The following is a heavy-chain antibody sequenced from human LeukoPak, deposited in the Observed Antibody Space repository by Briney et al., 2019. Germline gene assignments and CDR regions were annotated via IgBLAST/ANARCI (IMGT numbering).Heavy chain of an antibody. J-gene: IGHJ6*02. CDR3: ARGAYYHDSSGYGMDV. CDR2: IGTAGDT. Sequence: QTGGSLRLSCAASGFTFSSYDMHWVRQATGKGLEWVSAIGTAGDTYYPGSVKGRFTISRENAKNSLYLQMNSLRAGDTAVYYCARGAYYHDSSGYGMDVWGQGTTVTVSS. V-gene: IGHV3-13*01. D-gene: IGHD3-22*01. CDR1: GFTFSSYD.